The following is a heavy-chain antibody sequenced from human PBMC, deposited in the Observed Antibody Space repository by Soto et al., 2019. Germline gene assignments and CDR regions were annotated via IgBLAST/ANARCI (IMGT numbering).Heavy chain of an antibody. CDR3: ARGGSGYTWCNEF. J-gene: IGHJ4*02. D-gene: IGHD3-22*01. CDR1: GGLFSNYP. CDR2: IIPVFQTA. V-gene: IGHV1-69*01. Sequence: QEQLVQSGAEVKKPGSSVKVSCKASGGLFSNYPISWVRQVPGQGLEWMGGIIPVFQTAYYTQRFQGRVTITAEESTNAADMELSSLRYEDTAIYYCARGGSGYTWCNEFWGQVTLGTVAS.